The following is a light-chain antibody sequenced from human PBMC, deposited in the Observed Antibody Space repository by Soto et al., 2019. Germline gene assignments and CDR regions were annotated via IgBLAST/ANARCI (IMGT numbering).Light chain of an antibody. CDR1: QSVSSN. J-gene: IGKJ1*01. CDR2: GAS. Sequence: EIVMTQSPATLSVSAGERATLSCRASQSVSSNLAWYQQKPGQAPRLLVYGASTRATGIPARFSGSGSGTEFTLTISSLQSEDSALYYCQEYSAWSTFGQGTKVEIK. CDR3: QEYSAWST. V-gene: IGKV3-15*01.